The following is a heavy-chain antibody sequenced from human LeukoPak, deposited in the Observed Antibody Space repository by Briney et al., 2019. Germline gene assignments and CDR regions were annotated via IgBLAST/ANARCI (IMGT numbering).Heavy chain of an antibody. V-gene: IGHV3-48*04. CDR1: GFTFSSYS. D-gene: IGHD1-1*01. CDR2: ISTSSSTI. J-gene: IGHJ5*02. CDR3: ARGTTMSANWFDP. Sequence: GGSLRLSCAASGFTFSSYSMNWVRQAPGEGLEWVSYISTSSSTIYYADSVKGRFTISRDNAKNSLYLQMNSLRAEDTAVYYCARGTTMSANWFDPWGQGTLVTVSS.